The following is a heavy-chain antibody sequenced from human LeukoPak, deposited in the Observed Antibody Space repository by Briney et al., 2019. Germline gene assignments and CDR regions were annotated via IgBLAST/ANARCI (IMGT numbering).Heavy chain of an antibody. D-gene: IGHD2-21*02. J-gene: IGHJ4*02. CDR1: GYTFTSYG. V-gene: IGHV1-18*01. CDR2: ISAYNGNT. Sequence: ASVKVSCKASGYTFTSYGISGVRQAPGQGLEWMGWISAYNGNTNYAQKLQGRVTMTTDTSTSTAYMELRSLRSDDTAVYYCARVVVVTTPFDYWGQGTLVTVSS. CDR3: ARVVVVTTPFDY.